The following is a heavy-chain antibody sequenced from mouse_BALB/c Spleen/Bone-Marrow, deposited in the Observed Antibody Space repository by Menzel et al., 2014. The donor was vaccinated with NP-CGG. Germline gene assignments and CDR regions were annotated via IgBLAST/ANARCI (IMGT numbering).Heavy chain of an antibody. Sequence: EVQVVESGGGLVKPEGSLKLSCAASGFTFSSYTMSWVRQTPEKRLEWVATISSGGSYTYYPDSVKGRFTISRDNAKNTLYLQMSSLKSEDTAMYYCTRDPDAYAMDYWGQGTSVTVSS. J-gene: IGHJ4*01. CDR2: ISSGGSYT. CDR1: GFTFSSYT. CDR3: TRDPDAYAMDY. V-gene: IGHV5-6-4*01.